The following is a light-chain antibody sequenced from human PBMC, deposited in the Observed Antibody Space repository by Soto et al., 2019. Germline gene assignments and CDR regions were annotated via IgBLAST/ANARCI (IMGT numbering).Light chain of an antibody. Sequence: EILMTQSPATLSVSPGERATLSCRASQSVSSNLAWYQQKPGQAPRLLIYGVSTRATDIPARFSGSGSGTEFTLTISSLQSEDFAVYYCQQYNNWPPTWTFGQGTRLEIK. CDR2: GVS. CDR1: QSVSSN. V-gene: IGKV3-15*01. CDR3: QQYNNWPPTWT. J-gene: IGKJ5*01.